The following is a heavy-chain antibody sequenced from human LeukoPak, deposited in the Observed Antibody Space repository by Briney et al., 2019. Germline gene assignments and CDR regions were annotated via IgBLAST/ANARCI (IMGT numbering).Heavy chain of an antibody. CDR3: ARLEVGSSWYYFDY. V-gene: IGHV4-4*07. D-gene: IGHD6-13*01. Sequence: SETLSLTCTVSGGSISSYYWSWIRQPAGKGLEWIGRIYTSGSTNYNPSLKSRVTISVDTSKNQFSLKLSSVTAADTAVYYCARLEVGSSWYYFDYWGQGTLVTVSS. CDR1: GGSISSYY. CDR2: IYTSGST. J-gene: IGHJ4*02.